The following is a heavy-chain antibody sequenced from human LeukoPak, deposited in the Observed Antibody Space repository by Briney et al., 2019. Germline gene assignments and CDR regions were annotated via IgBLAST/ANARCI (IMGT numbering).Heavy chain of an antibody. J-gene: IGHJ4*02. Sequence: SVNVSCKASGGTFSSYAISWVRQAPGQGLEWMGGIIPIFGTANYAQKFQGRVTITADESTSTACMELSSLRSEDTAVYYCARVVKYYDFWSGYYDYWGQGTLVTVSS. D-gene: IGHD3-3*01. CDR3: ARVVKYYDFWSGYYDY. V-gene: IGHV1-69*13. CDR1: GGTFSSYA. CDR2: IIPIFGTA.